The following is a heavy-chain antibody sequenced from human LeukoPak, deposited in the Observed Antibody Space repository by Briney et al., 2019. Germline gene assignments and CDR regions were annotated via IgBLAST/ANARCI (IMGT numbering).Heavy chain of an antibody. J-gene: IGHJ4*02. V-gene: IGHV4-28*06. CDR3: ARIFLGYSSGWYFDY. CDR2: IYYSGNS. CDR1: GYSISSTNW. D-gene: IGHD6-19*01. Sequence: SDTLTLTCAVSGYSISSTNWWGWIRQPPGKGLEWIGYIYYSGNSNYNPSLKSRVTMSVDTSKNQFSLNLSSVTALDTAVYYCARIFLGYSSGWYFDYWGQGTLVTVSS.